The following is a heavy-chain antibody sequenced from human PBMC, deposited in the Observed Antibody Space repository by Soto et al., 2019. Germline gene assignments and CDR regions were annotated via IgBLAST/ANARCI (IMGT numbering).Heavy chain of an antibody. CDR2: IVPNVGTV. CDR1: GGTLSSFINYT. D-gene: IGHD3-3*01. Sequence: SVKVSCKASGGTLSSFINYTINWVRQAPGQGLEWMGGIVPNVGTVNYAQKFQGRVTVTADKSTGTAYMELSSLRSEDTALYYCARRDTSGFLRYFDNWGQGTLVTVSS. CDR3: ARRDTSGFLRYFDN. J-gene: IGHJ4*03. V-gene: IGHV1-69*06.